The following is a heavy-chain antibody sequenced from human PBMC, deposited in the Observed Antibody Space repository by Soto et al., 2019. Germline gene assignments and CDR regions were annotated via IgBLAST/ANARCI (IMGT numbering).Heavy chain of an antibody. J-gene: IGHJ4*02. CDR3: AREGNLGRWIQPLDS. CDR2: IYYSGST. V-gene: IGHV4-59*01. Sequence: SETLSLTCTVSGGSISSYYWGWIRQPPGKGLEWIGYIYYSGSTNYNPSLKSRVTMSVDTSKNHFSLKLFSVTTADTTVYFCAREGNLGRWIQPLDSWGQGTLVTVSS. CDR1: GGSISSYY. D-gene: IGHD2-2*03.